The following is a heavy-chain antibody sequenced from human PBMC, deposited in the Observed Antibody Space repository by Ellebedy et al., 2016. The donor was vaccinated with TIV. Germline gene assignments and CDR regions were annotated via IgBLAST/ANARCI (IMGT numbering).Heavy chain of an antibody. CDR3: ARVGPDLVELLMNGPSAFWYFDV. CDR1: GFTFTDYL. V-gene: IGHV1-2*02. D-gene: IGHD1-7*01. J-gene: IGHJ2*01. Sequence: GESLKISCATSGFTFTDYLMNWVRQAPGQGLEWVGWINPNSGGTNYAQKFQGRVTMTRDTSISTAYVELSGLTFDDTAVYYCARVGPDLVELLMNGPSAFWYFDVWGRGTLLTVSS. CDR2: INPNSGGT.